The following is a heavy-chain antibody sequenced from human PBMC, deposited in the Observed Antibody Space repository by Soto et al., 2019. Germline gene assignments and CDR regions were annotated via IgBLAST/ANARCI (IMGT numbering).Heavy chain of an antibody. CDR2: VSYDGSNK. D-gene: IGHD2-21*02. Sequence: QVQLVESGGGVVQPGRSLRLSCVASGFSFTDHAMHWVRQTPGKGLEWVAVVSYDGSNKYYADSVKGRFTISRDNSKTTLYLQMNSLRPEDKAVYYCARGAYCGGDCLPGQVSKWYFDLWGHGTLVIVSS. V-gene: IGHV3-30-3*01. CDR3: ARGAYCGGDCLPGQVSKWYFDL. J-gene: IGHJ2*01. CDR1: GFSFTDHA.